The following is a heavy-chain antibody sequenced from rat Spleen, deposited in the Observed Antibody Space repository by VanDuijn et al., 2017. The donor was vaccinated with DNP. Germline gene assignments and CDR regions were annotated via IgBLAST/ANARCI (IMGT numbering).Heavy chain of an antibody. CDR1: GFSLTTYS. CDR2: ISSGGST. V-gene: IGHV2-6*01. J-gene: IGHJ3*01. Sequence: QVQLKESGPGMVQPSQTLSLTCSVSGFSLTTYSVSWVRQPSGKGLEWIAAISSGGSTYYNSALKSRLSISRDTSKSQVLLKMNSLQTEDTAMYFCARLVGFGPAYWGQGTLVTVSS. CDR3: ARLVGFGPAY. D-gene: IGHD1-12*02.